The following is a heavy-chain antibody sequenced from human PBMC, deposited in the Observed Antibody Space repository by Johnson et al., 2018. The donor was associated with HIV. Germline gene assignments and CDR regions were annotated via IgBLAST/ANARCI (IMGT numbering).Heavy chain of an antibody. V-gene: IGHV3-30*02. CDR2: IWYDDSNE. CDR3: ATSGSHFAFDI. Sequence: QVQLVESGGGLVQPGGSLRLSCAASGFTFSSYGMHWVRQAPGKGLEWVAFIWYDDSNEYYGKSVKGRFTISRDNSKNTLYLQMSSLRAEDTAVYYCATSGSHFAFDIWGQGTMVTVSS. J-gene: IGHJ3*02. CDR1: GFTFSSYG. D-gene: IGHD1-26*01.